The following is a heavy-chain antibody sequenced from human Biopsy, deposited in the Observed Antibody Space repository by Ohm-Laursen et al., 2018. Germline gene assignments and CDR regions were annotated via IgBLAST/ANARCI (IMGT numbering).Heavy chain of an antibody. D-gene: IGHD3-10*01. J-gene: IGHJ4*02. CDR2: IYYSGST. Sequence: GTLSLTCTVTGGSISRSSYYWDWIRQPPGKGLEWIGSIYYSGSTYYNPSLKSQVTISANRSKNQFSQKLTSVTAADTAMYYCARQEFATSPLDYWGQGSLVTVSS. V-gene: IGHV4-39*01. CDR3: ARQEFATSPLDY. CDR1: GGSISRSSYY.